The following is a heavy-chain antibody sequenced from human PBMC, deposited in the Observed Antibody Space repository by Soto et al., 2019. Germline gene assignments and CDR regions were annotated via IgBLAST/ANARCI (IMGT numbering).Heavy chain of an antibody. J-gene: IGHJ6*02. D-gene: IGHD3-3*01. CDR1: GGTFSSYT. CDR3: ARDQGITTFGVYSMYYYGMDV. Sequence: SVKVSCKASGGTFSSYTISWVRQAPGQGLEWMGRIIPVLGIANYAQKFQGRVTITADKSTSTAYMELSSLRSEDTAVYCCARDQGITTFGVYSMYYYGMDVWG. CDR2: IIPVLGIA. V-gene: IGHV1-69*04.